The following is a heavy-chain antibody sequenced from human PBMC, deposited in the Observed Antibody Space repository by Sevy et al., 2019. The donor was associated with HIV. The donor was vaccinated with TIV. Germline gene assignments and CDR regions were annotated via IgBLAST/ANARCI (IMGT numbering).Heavy chain of an antibody. CDR2: IYYSGST. D-gene: IGHD2-15*01. CDR3: ARDDRLVGLGFDP. V-gene: IGHV4-30-4*01. Sequence: SETLSLTCTVSGGSISSGDYYWSWIRQPPGKGLEWIGYIYYSGSTYYNPSLKSRVTISVDTSKNQFSLKLSSVTAADTAVYYCARDDRLVGLGFDPWGQGTLVTVSS. J-gene: IGHJ5*02. CDR1: GGSISSGDYY.